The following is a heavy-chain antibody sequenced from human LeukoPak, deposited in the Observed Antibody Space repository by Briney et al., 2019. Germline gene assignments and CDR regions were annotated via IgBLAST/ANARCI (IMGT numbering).Heavy chain of an antibody. D-gene: IGHD2-2*01. CDR2: ISGSGGST. CDR1: GFTFSSYA. CDR3: AKGLGYCSSTSCLKGNWFDP. Sequence: GGSLRLSCAASGFTFSSYAMSWVRQAPGKGLEWVSAISGSGGSTYYADSVKGRFTISRDNSKNTLYLQMNSLRAEDTAVYYCAKGLGYCSSTSCLKGNWFDPWGQGTLVTVSS. J-gene: IGHJ5*02. V-gene: IGHV3-23*01.